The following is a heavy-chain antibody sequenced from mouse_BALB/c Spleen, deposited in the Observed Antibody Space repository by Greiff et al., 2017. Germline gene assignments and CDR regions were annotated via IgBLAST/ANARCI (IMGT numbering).Heavy chain of an antibody. CDR2: ILPGSGST. D-gene: IGHD2-3*01. J-gene: IGHJ4*01. Sequence: QVQLQQSGAELMKPGASVKISCKATGYTFSSYWIEWVKQRPGHGLEWIGEILPGSGSTNYNEKFKGKATFTADTSSNTAYMQLSSLTSEDSAVYYCARDDGYYVRMDYWGQGTSVTVSS. CDR1: GYTFSSYW. CDR3: ARDDGYYVRMDY. V-gene: IGHV1-9*01.